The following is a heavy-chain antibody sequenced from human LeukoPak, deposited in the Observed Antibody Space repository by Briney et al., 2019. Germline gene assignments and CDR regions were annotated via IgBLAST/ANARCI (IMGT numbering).Heavy chain of an antibody. J-gene: IGHJ5*01. Sequence: GGSLRLSCAASEFSFWHYAMYWVRQAPGKGLEWVSAISSSSAYIQYADSVKGRFTISRDDAKNSLYLQLDSLRVEDTAVYYVVRVGVRAWFDSWGQGTLVTVSS. D-gene: IGHD3-16*02. CDR2: ISSSSAYI. CDR3: VRVGVRAWFDS. CDR1: EFSFWHYA. V-gene: IGHV3-21*01.